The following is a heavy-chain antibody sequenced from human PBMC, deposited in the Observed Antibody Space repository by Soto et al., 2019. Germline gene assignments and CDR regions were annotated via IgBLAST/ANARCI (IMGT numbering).Heavy chain of an antibody. CDR1: GFTVSSNY. D-gene: IGHD3-10*01. V-gene: IGHV3-66*01. Sequence: EVQLVESGGGLVQPGGSLRLSCAASGFTVSSNYMSWVRQAPGKGLEWVSVIYSGGSTYYADSVKGRFTISRDNSKNTLYLQMNSLRDEDTAVYYCARDRVSGSGSPTYYFDYWGQGTLVTVSS. CDR3: ARDRVSGSGSPTYYFDY. J-gene: IGHJ4*02. CDR2: IYSGGST.